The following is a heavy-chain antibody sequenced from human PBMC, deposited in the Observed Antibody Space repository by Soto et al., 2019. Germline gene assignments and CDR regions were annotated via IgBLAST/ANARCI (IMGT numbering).Heavy chain of an antibody. D-gene: IGHD1-26*01. CDR3: AKCGRVVGAPA. Sequence: GGSLRLSCAASGFTFSSYVMSWVRQAPGKGLEWVSAIGNNGINTYYADSVKGRFTVSRDNSKNTLYLQMHSLRVEDSAVDYCAKCGRVVGAPAWGQGTLVTVSS. J-gene: IGHJ4*02. V-gene: IGHV3-23*01. CDR1: GFTFSSYV. CDR2: IGNNGINT.